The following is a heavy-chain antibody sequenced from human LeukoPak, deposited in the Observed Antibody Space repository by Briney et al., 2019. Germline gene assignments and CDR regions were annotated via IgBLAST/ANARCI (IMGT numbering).Heavy chain of an antibody. D-gene: IGHD1-26*01. CDR3: ASLRWRTGSLDY. J-gene: IGHJ4*02. CDR2: IYHSGST. V-gene: IGHV4-4*02. CDR1: GDSISSTNW. Sequence: PSGTLSLTCAVSGDSISSTNWWSWVRQPPGKGMEWIGEIYHSGSTTYNPSLKSRVIISVDKSNNQFSLNLSSVTAADTAVYYCASLRWRTGSLDYWGQGTLVTVSS.